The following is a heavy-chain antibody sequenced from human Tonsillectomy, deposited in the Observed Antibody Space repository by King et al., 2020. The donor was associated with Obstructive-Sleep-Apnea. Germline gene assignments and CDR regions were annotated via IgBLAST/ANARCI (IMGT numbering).Heavy chain of an antibody. CDR3: AKEFLSIGGKFRDNRSPGGFDY. Sequence: QLVQSGGGLVQPGGSLRLSCAASGFTFSSYAMSWVRQAPGKGLEWVSAISGSGGSTYYADSVKGRFTISRDNSKHTLYLQMNSLRAEDTAVYYCAKEFLSIGGKFRDNRSPGGFDYWGQGTLVTVSS. J-gene: IGHJ4*02. CDR1: GFTFSSYA. CDR2: ISGSGGST. D-gene: IGHD3-16*01. V-gene: IGHV3-23*04.